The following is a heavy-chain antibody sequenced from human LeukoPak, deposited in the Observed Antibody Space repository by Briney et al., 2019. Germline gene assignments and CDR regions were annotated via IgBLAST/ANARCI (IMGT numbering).Heavy chain of an antibody. CDR3: ARLSSGWYGGGYYFDY. CDR1: GGSISSSSYY. CDR2: INYSGST. V-gene: IGHV4-39*07. Sequence: PSETLSLTCTVSGGSISSSSYYWGWIRQPPGKGLEWIGSINYSGSTNYNSSLKSRVTISVDTSKNQFSLKLSSVTAADTAVYYCARLSSGWYGGGYYFDYWGQGTLVTVSS. D-gene: IGHD6-19*01. J-gene: IGHJ4*02.